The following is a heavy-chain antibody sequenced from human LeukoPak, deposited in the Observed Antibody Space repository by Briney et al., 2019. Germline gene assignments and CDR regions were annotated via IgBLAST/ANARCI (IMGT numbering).Heavy chain of an antibody. D-gene: IGHD2-21*02. V-gene: IGHV1-18*01. CDR1: GHTFTSYG. J-gene: IGHJ4*02. CDR3: ATVAYCGGDCYSGQYDY. CDR2: ISAYNGNT. Sequence: GASVKVSCKASGHTFTSYGISWVRQAPGQGLEWMGWISAYNGNTNYAQKLQGRVTMTTDTSTSTAYMELRSLRSDDTAVYYCATVAYCGGDCYSGQYDYWGQGTLVTVSS.